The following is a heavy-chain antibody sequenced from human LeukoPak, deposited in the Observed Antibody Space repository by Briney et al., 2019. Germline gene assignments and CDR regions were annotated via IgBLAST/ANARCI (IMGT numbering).Heavy chain of an antibody. CDR1: GYSISSGYY. Sequence: SETLSLTCTVSGYSISSGYYWGWIRQPPGKGLEWIGTFYHSGSTYFNPSLKSRVTISVDTSKNQFSLKLSSVTAADTAVYYCARDRRGYYYYMDVWGKGTTVTISS. V-gene: IGHV4-38-2*02. J-gene: IGHJ6*03. CDR2: FYHSGST. CDR3: ARDRRGYYYYMDV.